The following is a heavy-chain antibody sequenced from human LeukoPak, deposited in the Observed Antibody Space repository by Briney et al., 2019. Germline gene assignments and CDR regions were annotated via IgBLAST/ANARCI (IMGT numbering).Heavy chain of an antibody. CDR3: AKDRNIVVVPSFDY. Sequence: GRSLRLSCAASGFTFSSYGMHWVRQAPGKGLEWVAVVSYAGSDKYNVDSVKGRFTISRYNSKNTLYLQMNSLRAEDTAVYYCAKDRNIVVVPSFDYWGQGTLVTVSS. CDR2: VSYAGSDK. CDR1: GFTFSSYG. J-gene: IGHJ4*02. D-gene: IGHD2-2*01. V-gene: IGHV3-30*18.